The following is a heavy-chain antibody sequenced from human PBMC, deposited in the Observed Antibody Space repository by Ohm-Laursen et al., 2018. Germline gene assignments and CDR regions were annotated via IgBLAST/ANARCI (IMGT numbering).Heavy chain of an antibody. CDR3: AKWFGGDYFDY. CDR1: GFTFSSYA. Sequence: SLRLSCTASGFTFSSYAMSWVRQAPGKGLEWVSAISGSGGSTYYADSAKGRFTISRDNSKNTLYLQMNSLRAEDTAVYYCAKWFGGDYFDYWGQGTLVTVSS. V-gene: IGHV3-23*01. D-gene: IGHD3-10*01. J-gene: IGHJ4*02. CDR2: ISGSGGST.